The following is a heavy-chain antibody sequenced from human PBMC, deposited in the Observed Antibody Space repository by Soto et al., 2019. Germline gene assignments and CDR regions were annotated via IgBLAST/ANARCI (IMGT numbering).Heavy chain of an antibody. J-gene: IGHJ4*02. CDR1: GFTFSSYW. Sequence: GGSLRLSCAASGFTFSSYWMSWVRQAPGKGLEWVANIKQDGSEKYYVDSVKGRFTISRDNAKNSLYLQMNSLRAEDTAVYYCARVPVYGSGSYYNYWGQGTLVTVSS. V-gene: IGHV3-7*01. CDR2: IKQDGSEK. D-gene: IGHD3-10*01. CDR3: ARVPVYGSGSYYNY.